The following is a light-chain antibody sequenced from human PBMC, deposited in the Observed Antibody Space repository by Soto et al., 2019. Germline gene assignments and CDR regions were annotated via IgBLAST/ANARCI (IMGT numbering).Light chain of an antibody. CDR2: GAS. Sequence: EIVLTQFPGALSLSPGDRVTLSCRASQTVSNTYLAWYQQKSGQAPKFLIYGASNRATGIPDRFSGSGSGTDFPLTISRLEPEDFAVYYCQQYGALPPTFGGGTKVEIK. J-gene: IGKJ4*01. CDR1: QTVSNTY. CDR3: QQYGALPPT. V-gene: IGKV3-20*01.